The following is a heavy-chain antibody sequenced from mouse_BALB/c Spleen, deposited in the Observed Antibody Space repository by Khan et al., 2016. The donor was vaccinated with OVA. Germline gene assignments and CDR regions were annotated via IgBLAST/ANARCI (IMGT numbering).Heavy chain of an antibody. D-gene: IGHD2-1*01. CDR1: GFTFSTYA. CDR2: ISSDGDYT. J-gene: IGHJ3*01. CDR3: ARSPYGNFAY. Sequence: EVELVESGGGLVKPGGSLKLSCAASGFTFSTYAMSWVRQTPEKGLEWVATISSDGDYTYFPDNVTGRFTISRDNAKNTLCLQMTSLRSEDTAMYYCARSPYGNFAYWGQGTLVTVSA. V-gene: IGHV5-9-3*01.